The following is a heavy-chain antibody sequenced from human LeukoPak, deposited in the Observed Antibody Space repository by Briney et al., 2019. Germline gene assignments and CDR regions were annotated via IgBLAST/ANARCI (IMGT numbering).Heavy chain of an antibody. CDR3: ARDTATSGFDP. J-gene: IGHJ5*02. D-gene: IGHD5-18*01. Sequence: SETLSLTCAVSGGTFSAYYWSLIRQPPGKGLEWIGEINHSGSINYNPSLKSRVTISIDTSKNQFSLELSSVTAADTAFYYCARDTATSGFDPWGQGTLVTVSS. CDR1: GGTFSAYY. CDR2: INHSGSI. V-gene: IGHV4-34*01.